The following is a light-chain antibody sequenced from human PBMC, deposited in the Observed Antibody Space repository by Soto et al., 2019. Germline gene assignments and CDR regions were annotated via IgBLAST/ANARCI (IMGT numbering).Light chain of an antibody. CDR3: SSYTSNSTVV. CDR1: SSDVGGYNC. J-gene: IGLJ2*01. CDR2: DVS. Sequence: QSVLTQPASVSGSPGQSITISCTGTSSDVGGYNCVSWYQQHPGKAPKLMICDVSNRPSWVSSRFSGSKSGNTASLTISGLQAEDEADYYCSSYTSNSTVVFGGGTKLTVL. V-gene: IGLV2-14*03.